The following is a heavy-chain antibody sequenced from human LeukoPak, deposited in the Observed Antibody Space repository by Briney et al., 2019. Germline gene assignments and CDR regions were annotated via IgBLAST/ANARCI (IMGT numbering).Heavy chain of an antibody. CDR1: GGSIRSDY. D-gene: IGHD3-22*01. J-gene: IGHJ4*02. Sequence: SETLSLTCTVSGGSIRSDYWSWIRQPLGKGLEWIGYNYYRGSTNYNPSLKSRVTISVDTSKNQFSLKLSSVTAADTAVYYCARLSGYSSGHYYSDYWGQGTLVTVSS. V-gene: IGHV4-59*01. CDR2: NYYRGST. CDR3: ARLSGYSSGHYYSDY.